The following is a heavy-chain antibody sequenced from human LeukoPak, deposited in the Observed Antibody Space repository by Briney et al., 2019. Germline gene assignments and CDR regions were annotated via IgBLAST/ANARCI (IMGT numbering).Heavy chain of an antibody. CDR2: INPCSVIT. Sequence: SSVKGSCKAFVYTFIPYFMHWVRQAPRQGREWMGIINPCSVITQYAHKCQGRVTITRHTPTRTVPTETSSPGSEDTAAYYCARMYAMVRGVIVPYYLDNWFDPWGQGTLVTVSS. V-gene: IGHV1-46*01. CDR1: VYTFIPYF. CDR3: ARMYAMVRGVIVPYYLDNWFDP. J-gene: IGHJ5*01. D-gene: IGHD3-10*01.